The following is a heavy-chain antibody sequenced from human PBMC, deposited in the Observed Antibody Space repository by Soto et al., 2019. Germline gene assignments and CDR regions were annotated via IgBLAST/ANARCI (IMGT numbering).Heavy chain of an antibody. CDR3: AIGRWGNKY. Sequence: QVQLQQWGTGLLKSSETLSLNCAVYGGSFSPYYWSWVRQPPGKGLEWIGETDEGGGIYYNPSLKSRVTVSLDTSKKQFSLEVKSVTAADTAVYYCAIGRWGNKYWGQGTLVTVSS. J-gene: IGHJ4*02. CDR2: TDEGGGI. CDR1: GGSFSPYY. D-gene: IGHD3-16*01. V-gene: IGHV4-34*01.